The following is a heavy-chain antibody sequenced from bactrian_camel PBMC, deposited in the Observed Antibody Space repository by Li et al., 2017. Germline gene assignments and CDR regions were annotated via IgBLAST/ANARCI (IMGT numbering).Heavy chain of an antibody. CDR1: GRKLNEPG. CDR2: INNDGKT. Sequence: HVQLVESGGVSVQAGGSLRLSCKVSGRKLNEPGMGWYRQAPGNECEWVSTINNDGKTYYANSVKGRFTISQDSARITAYLQMASLKPEDTAMYYCGHDPRRSGGYCYLSTVNNTTSTQSTGAR. V-gene: IGHV3S53*01. J-gene: IGHJ4*01. D-gene: IGHD2*01. CDR3: GHDPRRSGGYCYLSTVNNTTSTQST.